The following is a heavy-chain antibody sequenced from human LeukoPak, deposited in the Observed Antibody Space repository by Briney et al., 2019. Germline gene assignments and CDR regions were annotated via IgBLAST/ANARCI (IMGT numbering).Heavy chain of an antibody. Sequence: SETLSLTCTVSGGSISSYYWSWIRQPAGKGLEWIGRIYTSGSTNYNPSLKSRVTMSVDTSKNQFSLKLSSVTAADTAVYYCARDHYYGSAGDYYMDVWGKGTTVTISS. V-gene: IGHV4-4*07. CDR3: ARDHYYGSAGDYYMDV. J-gene: IGHJ6*03. D-gene: IGHD3-10*01. CDR2: IYTSGST. CDR1: GGSISSYY.